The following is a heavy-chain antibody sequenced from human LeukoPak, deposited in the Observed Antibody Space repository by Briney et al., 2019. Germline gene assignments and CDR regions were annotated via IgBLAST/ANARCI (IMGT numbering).Heavy chain of an antibody. V-gene: IGHV3-48*04. CDR2: ISSSSATI. J-gene: IGHJ6*03. CDR3: TRVRQSPQIQLYYYYMDV. CDR1: GFSFRSYS. D-gene: IGHD5-18*01. Sequence: GWALRLSCVACGFSFRSYSTNLVRQAPGEGMEWISYISSSSATIYYADSVKGRFTVSRDNAKNSVYLQMNSLRAEDTAVYYCTRVRQSPQIQLYYYYMDVWGKGTTVTVSS.